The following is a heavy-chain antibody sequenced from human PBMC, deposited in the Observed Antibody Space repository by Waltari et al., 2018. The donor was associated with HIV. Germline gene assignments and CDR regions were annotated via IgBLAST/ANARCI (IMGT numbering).Heavy chain of an antibody. CDR2: IKPDVSEK. Sequence: EVHLVESGGGLVQPGGSLRLSCAASGFAFSSYWMSWVRQSPGRGLEWVANIKPDVSEKYYLESVRGRFTVSRDNAKNSLDLLMNTLRAEDSAVYYCARDFTQTKYNFDHWGQGILVTVSS. V-gene: IGHV3-7*01. D-gene: IGHD6-6*01. CDR3: ARDFTQTKYNFDH. CDR1: GFAFSSYW. J-gene: IGHJ4*02.